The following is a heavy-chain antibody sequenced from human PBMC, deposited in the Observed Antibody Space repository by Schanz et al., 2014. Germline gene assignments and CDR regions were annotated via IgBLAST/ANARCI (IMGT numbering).Heavy chain of an antibody. Sequence: EVQLVESGGGLVQPGGSLRLSCAASGFTFTNYAMSWVRQAPGKGLEWVSLISDSGDTAYYADSVKGRFTISRDNSKNTLYLQMNSLRAEDTAVYYCVRDSFFAFDYWGQGTLVTVSS. V-gene: IGHV3-23*04. CDR3: VRDSFFAFDY. CDR1: GFTFTNYA. J-gene: IGHJ4*02. CDR2: ISDSGDTA. D-gene: IGHD3-3*01.